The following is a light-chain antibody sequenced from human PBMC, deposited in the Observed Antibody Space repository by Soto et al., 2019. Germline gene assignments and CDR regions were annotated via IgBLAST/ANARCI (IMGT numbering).Light chain of an antibody. CDR3: AAWDDGLNGPV. CDR2: SDN. V-gene: IGLV1-44*01. CDR1: TSNIESNN. Sequence: QAVVTQPPSASGTPGQRVTISCSGSTSNIESNNVNWYLQLPGTAPKLLIYSDNQRPSGIPDRFSGSKSGTSASLAISGLQSEDEADYYCAAWDDGLNGPVFGGGTKVTVL. J-gene: IGLJ3*02.